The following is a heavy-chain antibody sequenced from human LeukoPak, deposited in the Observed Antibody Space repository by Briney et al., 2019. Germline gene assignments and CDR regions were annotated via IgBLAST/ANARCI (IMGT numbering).Heavy chain of an antibody. CDR3: ARDQDSSSWYYFDY. CDR1: GGSISSYY. Sequence: SETLSLTCTVSGGSISSYYWSWIRQPAGKGLEWIGRIYTSGSTNYNPSLKSRVTMSVDTSKNQFSLKLSSVTAADTAVYYCARDQDSSSWYYFDYWGQGTLVTVSS. V-gene: IGHV4-4*07. CDR2: IYTSGST. J-gene: IGHJ4*02. D-gene: IGHD6-13*01.